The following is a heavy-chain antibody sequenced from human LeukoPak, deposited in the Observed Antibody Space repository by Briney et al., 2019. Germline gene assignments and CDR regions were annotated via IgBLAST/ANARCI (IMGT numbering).Heavy chain of an antibody. Sequence: GGSLRLSCAASGFTFSNAWMSWVRQAPGKGLEWVGRIKSKTDGGTTDYAAPVEGRFTISRDDSKNTLYLQMNSLKTEDTAVYYCTTERLFREAYDYWGQGTLVTVSS. D-gene: IGHD3-10*01. CDR2: IKSKTDGGTT. J-gene: IGHJ4*02. CDR3: TTERLFREAYDY. V-gene: IGHV3-15*01. CDR1: GFTFSNAW.